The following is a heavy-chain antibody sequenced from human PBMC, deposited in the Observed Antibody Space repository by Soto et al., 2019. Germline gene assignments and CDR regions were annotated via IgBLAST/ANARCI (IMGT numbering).Heavy chain of an antibody. Sequence: ASVKVSCKASGGTFSSYAISWVRQAPGQGLEWMGGIIPIFGTANYAQKFQGRVTITADESTSTAYMELSSLRSEDTAVYYCARVRYCSSTSCRPHYYYYYAMDVWGQGTTVTVSS. D-gene: IGHD2-2*01. CDR3: ARVRYCSSTSCRPHYYYYYAMDV. J-gene: IGHJ6*02. CDR2: IIPIFGTA. V-gene: IGHV1-69*13. CDR1: GGTFSSYA.